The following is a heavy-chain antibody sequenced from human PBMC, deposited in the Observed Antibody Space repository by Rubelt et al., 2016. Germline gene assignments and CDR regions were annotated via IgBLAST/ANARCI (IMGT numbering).Heavy chain of an antibody. V-gene: IGHV4-31*03. CDR1: GDSVRNGRYY. CDR3: ATNGVVTAPFQY. D-gene: IGHD3-3*01. Sequence: QVQLQESGPGLVKTSQILSLTCSVSGDSVRNGRYYWSWIRQLPGKGPEWSGNIYYTSNPHYSPSLRSRVIITIDTSKNEFYLSLSYVTAADTAVYYCATNGVVTAPFQYWGQGTLVAVSS. J-gene: IGHJ4*02. CDR2: IYYTSNP.